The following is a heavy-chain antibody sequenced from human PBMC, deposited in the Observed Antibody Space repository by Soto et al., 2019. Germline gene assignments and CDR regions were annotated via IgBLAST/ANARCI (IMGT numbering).Heavy chain of an antibody. CDR1: GYTFTSYY. D-gene: IGHD3-10*01. Sequence: QVQLVQSGAEVKKPGASVKVSCKASGYTFTSYYMHWVRQAPGQGLEWMGIINPSGGSTSYAQKCQGRVTMTRDTSTSTVYMELSSLRSEDTAVYYCAREGELRVWFDPWGQGTLVTVSS. CDR2: INPSGGST. J-gene: IGHJ5*02. CDR3: AREGELRVWFDP. V-gene: IGHV1-46*03.